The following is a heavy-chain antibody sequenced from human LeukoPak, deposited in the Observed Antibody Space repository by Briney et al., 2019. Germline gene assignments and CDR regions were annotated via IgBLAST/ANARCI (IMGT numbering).Heavy chain of an antibody. D-gene: IGHD6-13*01. V-gene: IGHV3-20*04. J-gene: IGHJ6*03. CDR2: INWNGGST. CDR1: GFTFDDYG. CDR3: ARVAYSSSWFYYYYMDV. Sequence: GGSLRLSCAASGFTFDDYGMRWVRQARGKGLEWVSGINWNGGSTVYADSVKGRFTISRDNAKNSLYLQMNSLRAEDTAFYYCARVAYSSSWFYYYYMDVWGKGTTVTVSS.